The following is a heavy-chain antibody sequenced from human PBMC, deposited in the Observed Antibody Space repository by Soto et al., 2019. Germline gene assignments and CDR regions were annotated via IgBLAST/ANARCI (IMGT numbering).Heavy chain of an antibody. CDR2: TYYRSKWYN. Sequence: SQTLSLTXAISGDSVSSSCVTWNWIRQSPSRGLEWLGRTYYRSKWYNDYAESVKSRITINPDTSKNQFSLHLNSVTPEDTAVYYCVRLIGNSWLDFWGQGTLVTVSS. J-gene: IGHJ5*01. CDR3: VRLIGNSWLDF. D-gene: IGHD1-26*01. CDR1: GDSVSSSCVT. V-gene: IGHV6-1*01.